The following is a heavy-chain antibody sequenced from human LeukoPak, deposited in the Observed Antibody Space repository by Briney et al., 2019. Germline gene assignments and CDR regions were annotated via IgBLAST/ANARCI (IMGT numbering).Heavy chain of an antibody. CDR3: ARVRCSGGSCRLDY. Sequence: ASVKVSCKASGYTFTGYYMHWVRQAPGQGLEWMGWINPNSGDTNYGQKFQGRVTMTRDTSISTAYMELSSLRSDDTAVYYCARVRCSGGSCRLDYWGQGALVTVSS. D-gene: IGHD2-15*01. V-gene: IGHV1-2*02. CDR1: GYTFTGYY. CDR2: INPNSGDT. J-gene: IGHJ4*02.